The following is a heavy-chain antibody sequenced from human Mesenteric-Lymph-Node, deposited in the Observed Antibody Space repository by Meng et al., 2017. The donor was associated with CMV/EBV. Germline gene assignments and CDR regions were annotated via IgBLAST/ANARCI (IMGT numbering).Heavy chain of an antibody. CDR1: GGSFSGYY. CDR3: ARDYGDYFRGSRGDYYYGMDV. J-gene: IGHJ6*02. V-gene: IGHV4-39*07. D-gene: IGHD4-17*01. Sequence: GSLRLSCAVYGGSFSGYYWGWIRQPPGKGLEWIASMFYSGRTYYNPSLKSRVTISIDTSRSQFSLKLSSVTAADTAMYYCARDYGDYFRGSRGDYYYGMDVWGQGTTVTVSS. CDR2: MFYSGRT.